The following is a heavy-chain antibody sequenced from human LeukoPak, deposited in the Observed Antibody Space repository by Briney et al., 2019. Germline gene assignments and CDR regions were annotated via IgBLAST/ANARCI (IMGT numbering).Heavy chain of an antibody. CDR1: GDPISGFY. J-gene: IGHJ4*02. V-gene: IGHV4-59*01. D-gene: IGHD4-11*01. CDR2: TYYSAST. Sequence: SETLSLTCTVSGDPISGFYWAWIRQPPGRGLEWIGYTYYSASTNYNPSLKSRVTMSSDTSKKQFSLKMSSVTAADTAVYYCARGQMTAVPLLDYWGQGALVTVSS. CDR3: ARGQMTAVPLLDY.